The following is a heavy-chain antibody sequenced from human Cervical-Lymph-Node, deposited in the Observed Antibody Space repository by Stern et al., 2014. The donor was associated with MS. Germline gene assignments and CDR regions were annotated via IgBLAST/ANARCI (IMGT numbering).Heavy chain of an antibody. CDR1: GFTFRRYS. V-gene: IGHV3-7*01. CDR2: IKQDGSEP. Sequence: VQLVESGGVLVKPGGSLKLSCAASGFTFRRYSMNWVRQAPGKGLEWVANIKQDGSEPIYVQSVKGRVPMAGDNPTNSAYLQRSSLRAEDTAVYYCARRVLVAMGGYPKTLDVWGRGTTVTVSS. J-gene: IGHJ6*02. D-gene: IGHD2-2*01. CDR3: ARRVLVAMGGYPKTLDV.